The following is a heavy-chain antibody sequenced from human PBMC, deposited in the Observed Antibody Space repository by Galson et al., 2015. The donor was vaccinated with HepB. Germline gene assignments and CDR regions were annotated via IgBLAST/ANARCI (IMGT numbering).Heavy chain of an antibody. CDR2: INPSGGST. Sequence: SVKVSCKASGYTFTSYYMHWVRQAPGQGLEWMGIINPSGGSTSYAQKFQGRVTMTRDTSTSTVYMELSSLRSEDTAVYYCAKASSYIVVVPAASPWYFDLWGRGTLVTVSS. J-gene: IGHJ2*01. D-gene: IGHD2-2*01. V-gene: IGHV1-46*01. CDR3: AKASSYIVVVPAASPWYFDL. CDR1: GYTFTSYY.